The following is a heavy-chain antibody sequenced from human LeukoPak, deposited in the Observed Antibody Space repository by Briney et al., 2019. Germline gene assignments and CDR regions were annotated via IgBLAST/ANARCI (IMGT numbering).Heavy chain of an antibody. D-gene: IGHD6-13*01. J-gene: IGHJ4*02. V-gene: IGHV3-30*02. CDR1: GFLFSSHG. CDR2: IRFDGTIK. CDR3: AEEIAAAGR. Sequence: GSLRLSCAASGFLFSSHGLHWVRQAPGKGLEWVAFIRFDGTIKHYADSVKGRFTISRDNSKNTLYLQMNSLRAEDTAMYYCAEEIAAAGRWGQGTLVTVSS.